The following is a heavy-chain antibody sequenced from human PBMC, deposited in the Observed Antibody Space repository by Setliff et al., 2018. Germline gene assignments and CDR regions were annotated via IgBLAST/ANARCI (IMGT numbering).Heavy chain of an antibody. CDR3: ARETYDILTGYTYWYFDL. CDR2: INGGNGNT. CDR1: GYTFTNYA. V-gene: IGHV1-3*01. D-gene: IGHD3-9*01. Sequence: ASVKVSCKASGYTFTNYALHWLRQAPGQRLEWMAYINGGNGNTHYSQKFRGRVTVTRDTSASTIFMELSTLRSEDTAVYYCARETYDILTGYTYWYFDLWGRGTLVTVSS. J-gene: IGHJ2*01.